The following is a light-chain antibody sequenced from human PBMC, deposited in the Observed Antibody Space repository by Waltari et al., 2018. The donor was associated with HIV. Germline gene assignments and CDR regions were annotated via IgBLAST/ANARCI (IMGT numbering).Light chain of an antibody. J-gene: IGLJ2*01. CDR3: QSTDSGGSDVV. V-gene: IGLV3-25*03. CDR2: KDS. CDR1: ALPGQY. Sequence: SYELTQPSSVSVSPGQTARITCSGDALPGQYGYGYQQKPGQAPVLIIFKDSQRASVLPERFSVASSGASVTLTISGGQAEDEADYYCQSTDSGGSDVVFGGGTRLTVL.